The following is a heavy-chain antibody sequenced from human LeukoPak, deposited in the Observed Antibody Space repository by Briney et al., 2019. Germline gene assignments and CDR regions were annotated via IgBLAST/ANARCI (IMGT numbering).Heavy chain of an antibody. V-gene: IGHV3-23*01. CDR1: GFTFSSYA. CDR3: AKVPLVYDILTGYYSAPFDY. D-gene: IGHD3-9*01. J-gene: IGHJ4*02. Sequence: GGSLRLSCAASGFTFSSYAMSWVRQAPGKGLEWVSAISGSGGSTYYAASVKGRFTISRDNSKNTLYLQMNSLRAEDTAVYYCAKVPLVYDILTGYYSAPFDYWGQGTLVTVSS. CDR2: ISGSGGST.